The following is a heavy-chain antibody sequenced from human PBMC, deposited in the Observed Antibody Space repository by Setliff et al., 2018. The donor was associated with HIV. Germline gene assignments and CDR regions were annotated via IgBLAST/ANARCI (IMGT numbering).Heavy chain of an antibody. CDR3: ARGLSFYDPGGFDY. V-gene: IGHV4-4*09. J-gene: IGHJ4*02. D-gene: IGHD3-22*01. CDR2: IYTSGST. CDR1: GGSISSYH. Sequence: SETLSLTCTVSGGSISSYHWSWIRQPPGKGLEWIGYIYTSGSTNYNPSLKSRVTISVDTSKNQFSLKLSSVTAADTAVCYCARGLSFYDPGGFDYWGQGTLVTVSS.